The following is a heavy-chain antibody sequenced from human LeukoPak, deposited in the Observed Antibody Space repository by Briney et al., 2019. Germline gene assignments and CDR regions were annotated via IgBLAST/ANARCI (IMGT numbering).Heavy chain of an antibody. CDR1: GYTFTGYY. V-gene: IGHV1-2*02. CDR3: ARAYCGGDCYSRFHY. J-gene: IGHJ4*02. D-gene: IGHD2-21*02. Sequence: ASVPVPCQASGYTFTGYYIHWVRQAPGQGLEWMGWINPNSGGTNYAQKFQGRVTMTRDTTISTAYMELSRPRSDDTAVYYCARAYCGGDCYSRFHYWGQGTLVTVSS. CDR2: INPNSGGT.